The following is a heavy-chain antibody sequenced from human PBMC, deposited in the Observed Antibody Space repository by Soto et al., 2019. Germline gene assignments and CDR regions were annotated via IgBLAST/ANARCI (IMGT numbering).Heavy chain of an antibody. CDR3: ARVVGSSSSGYYYYYYGMDV. D-gene: IGHD6-6*01. J-gene: IGHJ6*02. Sequence: GGSLRLSCAASGFTFSSYGMHWVRQAPGKGLEWVAVIWYDGSNKYYADSVKGRFTISRDNSKNTLYLQMNSLRAEDTAVYYCARVVGSSSSGYYYYYYGMDVWGQGTTVTVSS. CDR2: IWYDGSNK. V-gene: IGHV3-33*01. CDR1: GFTFSSYG.